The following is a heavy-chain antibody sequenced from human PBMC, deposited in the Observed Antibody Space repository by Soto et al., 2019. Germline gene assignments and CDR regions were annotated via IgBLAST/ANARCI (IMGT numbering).Heavy chain of an antibody. D-gene: IGHD4-4*01. J-gene: IGHJ4*02. CDR3: SASADESLLQF. V-gene: IGHV3-73*01. Sequence: GGSLRLSCSASGFIFSGSAMDWVRQASGKGLEWVGRIRNNANNYATSYAASVKGRFTITRDDSKSTAYLQMNSLKHEDTAVCYCSASADESLLQFWAQGSLVIVTA. CDR1: GFIFSGSA. CDR2: IRNNANNYAT.